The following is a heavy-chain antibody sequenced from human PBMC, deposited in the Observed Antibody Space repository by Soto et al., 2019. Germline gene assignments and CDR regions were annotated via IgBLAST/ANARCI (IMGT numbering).Heavy chain of an antibody. CDR3: ASEPTAYCSSTSCRSDY. D-gene: IGHD2-2*01. V-gene: IGHV5-10-1*03. J-gene: IGHJ4*02. CDR2: IDPSDSYT. Sequence: EVQLVQSGAEVKKPGESLRISCKGSGYSFTSYWISWVRQMPGKGLEWMGRIDPSDSYTNYSPSFQGHVTISADKSISTAYLQWSSLKASDTAMYYCASEPTAYCSSTSCRSDYWGQGTLVTVSS. CDR1: GYSFTSYW.